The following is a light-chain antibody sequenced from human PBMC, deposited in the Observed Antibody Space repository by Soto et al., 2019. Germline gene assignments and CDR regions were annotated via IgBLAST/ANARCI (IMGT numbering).Light chain of an antibody. CDR1: SSDVGAYNY. CDR2: EVS. V-gene: IGLV2-14*01. Sequence: QSAQTQPASVSGSPGQSITISCTGTSSDVGAYNYVSWYQQHPGKAPKLMISEVSKRPSGVSNRFSGSKSGNTASLTISGLQDEDEAHYYCSSFTSSNTVVFGGGTKLTVL. CDR3: SSFTSSNTVV. J-gene: IGLJ2*01.